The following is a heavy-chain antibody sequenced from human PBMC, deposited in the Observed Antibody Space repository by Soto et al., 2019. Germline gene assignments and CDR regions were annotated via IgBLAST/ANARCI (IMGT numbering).Heavy chain of an antibody. CDR1: GFSFSNYG. CDR2: ISFDGRNK. CDR3: AKEAVRSESSGYYSTSPGFDL. J-gene: IGHJ4*02. V-gene: IGHV3-30*18. Sequence: QVHLVESGGGVVQPGRSLRLSCAASGFSFSNYGMHWVRQAPGKGLEWVAVISFDGRNKFYADSVKARSTITRDNSRNTLYLQLNSLRGDDTAVYHCAKEAVRSESSGYYSTSPGFDLWGQGTLVAVSP. D-gene: IGHD3-22*01.